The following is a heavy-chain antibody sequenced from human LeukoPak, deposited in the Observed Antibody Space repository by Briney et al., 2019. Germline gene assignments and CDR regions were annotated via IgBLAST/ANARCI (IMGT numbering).Heavy chain of an antibody. J-gene: IGHJ4*02. CDR1: GGSLGSNY. CDR3: AKYGNSGWVIDN. V-gene: IGHV4-59*08. D-gene: IGHD6-19*01. CDR2: IYYTGGT. Sequence: ASETLSLTCTVSGGSLGSNYWTWIRQPPGKGLEYIGYIYYTGGTNYNPSLKSRVAISVDTSKNQFSLKLSSVTAADTAVYFCAKYGNSGWVIDNWGQGTLVTVSS.